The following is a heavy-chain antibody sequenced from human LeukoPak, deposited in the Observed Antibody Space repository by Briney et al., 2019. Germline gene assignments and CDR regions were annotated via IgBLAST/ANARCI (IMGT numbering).Heavy chain of an antibody. D-gene: IGHD5-18*01. CDR3: VKHARGFSFGTYYFDY. V-gene: IGHV3-64D*06. J-gene: IGHJ4*02. Sequence: PGGSLRLSCSASGFTFTIYTLHWVRQAPGKGLEFVSAVSSNGGNTYYADSVRGRFPISRDNSKNTLYLQMSSLKPEDTAVYYCVKHARGFSFGTYYFDYWGQGTLVTVSS. CDR1: GFTFTIYT. CDR2: VSSNGGNT.